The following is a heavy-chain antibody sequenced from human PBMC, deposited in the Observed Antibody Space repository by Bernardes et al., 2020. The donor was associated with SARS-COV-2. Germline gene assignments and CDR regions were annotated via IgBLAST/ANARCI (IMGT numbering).Heavy chain of an antibody. CDR3: ARGPGIVVVITPFDY. CDR2: INHSGST. Sequence: SETLSLTCAVYGGSFSGYYWSWIRQPPGKGLEWIGEINHSGSTNYNPSLKSRVTISVDTSKNQFSLKLSSVTAADTAVYYCARGPGIVVVITPFDYWGQGTLVTVSS. D-gene: IGHD3-22*01. CDR1: GGSFSGYY. V-gene: IGHV4-34*01. J-gene: IGHJ4*02.